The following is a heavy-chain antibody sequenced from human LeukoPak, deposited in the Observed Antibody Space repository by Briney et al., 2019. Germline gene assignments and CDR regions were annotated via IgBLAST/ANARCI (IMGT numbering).Heavy chain of an antibody. CDR2: MNPKTGNT. CDR1: GYTFTNYD. D-gene: IGHD3-22*01. CDR3: ARDQGPGYYYDSSGYPELVYAFDI. V-gene: IGHV1-8*01. Sequence: ASVKVSCKASGYTFTNYDINWVRQATGQGLEWMGWMNPKTGNTVYAQNFQGRVTMTRDTSESTAYMELSSLRSEDTAVYYCARDQGPGYYYDSSGYPELVYAFDIWGQGTMVTVSS. J-gene: IGHJ3*02.